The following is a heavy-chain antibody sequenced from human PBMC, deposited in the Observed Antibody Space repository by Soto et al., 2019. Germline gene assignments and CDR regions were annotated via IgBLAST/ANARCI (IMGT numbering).Heavy chain of an antibody. Sequence: QVQLVQSGAEVKKPGASVKVSCKASGYTFTSYGISWVRQAPGQGLEWMGWISAYNGNTNYAQKPQGRVTMTTETSTSTAYMELRSLRSDDTAVYYCASSLLVGYGLEGESDWGQGTLVTVSS. J-gene: IGHJ4*02. D-gene: IGHD5-18*01. CDR3: ASSLLVGYGLEGESD. V-gene: IGHV1-18*01. CDR1: GYTFTSYG. CDR2: ISAYNGNT.